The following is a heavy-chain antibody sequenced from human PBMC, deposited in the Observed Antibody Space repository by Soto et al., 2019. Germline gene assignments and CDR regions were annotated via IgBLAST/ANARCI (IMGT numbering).Heavy chain of an antibody. CDR1: GFTFSSYS. D-gene: IGHD6-13*01. Sequence: EVKLVESGGGLVKPGGSLRLSCAASGFTFSSYSMNWVRQAPGKGLEWVSSISSSSSYIYYEDSVKGRFTISRDDAKTSLYLQINRLRAEDTAVYYCGRSYSSSWYGDAFDIWGQGTMVTVSS. CDR3: GRSYSSSWYGDAFDI. V-gene: IGHV3-21*01. J-gene: IGHJ3*02. CDR2: ISSSSSYI.